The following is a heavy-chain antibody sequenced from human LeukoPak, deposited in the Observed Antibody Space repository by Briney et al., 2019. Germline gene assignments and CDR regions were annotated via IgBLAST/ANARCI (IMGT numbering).Heavy chain of an antibody. J-gene: IGHJ4*02. CDR3: ARRNGYNAGALDFDY. Sequence: GESLKISCKGSGYIFTSYWIGWVGQMPGRGLEWMGIISPGDSDTAYSPSFQGQVTISADKSINTAYLQWSSLKASDTAMYYCARRNGYNAGALDFDYWGQGTLVTVSS. D-gene: IGHD5-24*01. CDR2: ISPGDSDT. V-gene: IGHV5-51*01. CDR1: GYIFTSYW.